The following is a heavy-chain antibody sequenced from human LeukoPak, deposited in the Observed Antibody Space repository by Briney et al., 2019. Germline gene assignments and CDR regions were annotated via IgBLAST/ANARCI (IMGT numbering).Heavy chain of an antibody. Sequence: GASVKVSCKASGYSFTSYGISWMRQAPGQGLEWVGWISGYNGDTNYAQNLQGRVTMTTDTSTSTAYMELRSLRSDDTAVYYCGRTKKDIEVVPVFDPWGQGTLVTVSS. CDR3: GRTKKDIEVVPVFDP. D-gene: IGHD2-2*01. V-gene: IGHV1-18*01. CDR1: GYSFTSYG. CDR2: ISGYNGDT. J-gene: IGHJ5*02.